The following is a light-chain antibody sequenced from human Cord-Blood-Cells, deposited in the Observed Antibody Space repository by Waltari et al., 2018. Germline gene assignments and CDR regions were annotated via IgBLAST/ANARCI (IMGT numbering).Light chain of an antibody. CDR2: AVS. CDR1: SSDVGGYNY. CDR3: SSYTSSSTLV. V-gene: IGLV2-14*01. J-gene: IGLJ2*01. Sequence: QSALTQPASVSGSPGQSLTIPCTGTSSDVGGYNYVSWYQQHPGKAPKLMIYAVSNRPSGVSNRFSGSKSGNTASLTISGLQAEDEADYYCSSYTSSSTLVFGGGTKLTVL.